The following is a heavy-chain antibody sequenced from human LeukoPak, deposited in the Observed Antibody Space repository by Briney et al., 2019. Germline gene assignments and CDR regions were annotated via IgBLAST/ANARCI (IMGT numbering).Heavy chain of an antibody. Sequence: GGSLRLSCAASGFTFSSYGMHWVRQAPGKGLEWVAVLWYDGSNKYYADSVKGRFTISRDNSKNTLYLQMNSLRAEDTAVYYCARVTGVGSGDPRYYGMDVWGQGTTVTVSS. CDR2: LWYDGSNK. V-gene: IGHV3-33*01. CDR3: ARVTGVGSGDPRYYGMDV. D-gene: IGHD1-14*01. J-gene: IGHJ6*02. CDR1: GFTFSSYG.